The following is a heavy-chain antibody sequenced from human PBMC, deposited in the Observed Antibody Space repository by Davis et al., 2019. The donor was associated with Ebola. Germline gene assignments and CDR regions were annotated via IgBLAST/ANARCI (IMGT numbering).Heavy chain of an antibody. V-gene: IGHV3-74*01. D-gene: IGHD1-26*01. CDR2: INSDGSST. CDR1: GFTFSSYW. J-gene: IGHJ6*02. Sequence: GESLKISCAASGFTFSSYWMHWVRQAPGKGRVWVSRINSDGSSTSYADSVKGRFTISRDNAKNTLYLQMNSLRAEDTAVDYCAREGVGYYYYYYGMDVWGQGTTVTVSS. CDR3: AREGVGYYYYYYGMDV.